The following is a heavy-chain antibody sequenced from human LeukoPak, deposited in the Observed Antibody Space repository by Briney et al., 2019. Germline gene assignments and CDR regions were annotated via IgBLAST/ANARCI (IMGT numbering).Heavy chain of an antibody. J-gene: IGHJ3*02. D-gene: IGHD3-22*01. CDR3: AREYYYDTRDDAFDI. V-gene: IGHV1-2*06. CDR2: INPNSGGT. CDR1: GYSFTGFY. Sequence: ASMKVSCKASGYSFTGFYIHWVRQAPGQGLEWMGRINPNSGGTNYAQKFQGRVTMTRDTSISTGYMELSRLRFDDTAVYYCAREYYYDTRDDAFDIWGQGTMVTVSS.